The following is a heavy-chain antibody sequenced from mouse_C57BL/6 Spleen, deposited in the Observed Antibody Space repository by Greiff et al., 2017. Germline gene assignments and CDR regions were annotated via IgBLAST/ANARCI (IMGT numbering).Heavy chain of an antibody. D-gene: IGHD2-1*01. CDR1: GYTFTSYW. V-gene: IGHV1-55*01. J-gene: IGHJ4*01. CDR2: IYPGSGST. CDR3: GRGGGVTTLYYYAMDY. Sequence: QVQLQQPGAELVKPGASVKMSCKASGYTFTSYWITWVKQRPGQGLEWIGDIYPGSGSTNYNEKFKSKATLTVDTSSSTAYMQLSSRTSEDFAVLYCGRGGGVTTLYYYAMDYWGQGTSVTVSS.